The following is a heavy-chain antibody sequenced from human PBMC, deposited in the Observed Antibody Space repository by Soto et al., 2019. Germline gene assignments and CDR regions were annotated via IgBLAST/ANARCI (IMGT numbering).Heavy chain of an antibody. V-gene: IGHV3-48*02. D-gene: IGHD6-19*01. J-gene: IGHJ3*02. CDR3: AREGGRDQWLPTRTFDI. CDR1: GFTFSSYS. CDR2: ISSSSSTI. Sequence: PEGFLRLSCSDSGFTFSSYSMNWVRQAPGKGLEWVSYISSSSSTIYYADSVKGRFAISRDNAKNSLYLQMNSLRDEDTAVYYCAREGGRDQWLPTRTFDIWGQGTMVTLSS.